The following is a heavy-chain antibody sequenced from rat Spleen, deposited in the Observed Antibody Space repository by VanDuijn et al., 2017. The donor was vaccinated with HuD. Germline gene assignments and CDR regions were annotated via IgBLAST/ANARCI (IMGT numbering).Heavy chain of an antibody. CDR2: ISPSGGST. CDR3: ARQRGGYSSAHFDY. J-gene: IGHJ2*01. D-gene: IGHD3-3*01. CDR1: GLTFSNYD. Sequence: EVQLVESGGGLVQPGRSLKLACAASGLTFSNYDMTWVHQAPTKGLEWVASISPSGGSTYYRDSVKGRFTVSRDNAKTTLYLQMDSLRSEDTATYYCARQRGGYSSAHFDYWGQGVMVTVSS. V-gene: IGHV5-25*01.